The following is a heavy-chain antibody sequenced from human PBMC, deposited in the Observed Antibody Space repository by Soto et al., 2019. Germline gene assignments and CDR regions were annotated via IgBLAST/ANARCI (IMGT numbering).Heavy chain of an antibody. D-gene: IGHD6-13*01. Sequence: QVQLVQSGAEVKKPGASVKVSCKASGYTFTSYAMHWVRQAPGQRLEWMGWINAGNGNTKYSQKFQGRVTITRDTSASTAYMELSSLRSEDTAVYYCARDAVPYSSSWYVWFDPWGQGTLVTVSS. V-gene: IGHV1-3*01. CDR2: INAGNGNT. J-gene: IGHJ5*02. CDR3: ARDAVPYSSSWYVWFDP. CDR1: GYTFTSYA.